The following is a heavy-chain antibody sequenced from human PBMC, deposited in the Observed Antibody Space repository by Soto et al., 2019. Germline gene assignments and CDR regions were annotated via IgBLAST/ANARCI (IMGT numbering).Heavy chain of an antibody. D-gene: IGHD2-2*03. V-gene: IGHV6-1*01. CDR3: ARDFGYGYFDY. Sequence: SQTLSLTCAISGDSVSTYSAACNWIRQSPSRGLEWLGRTYYRSRWYNDYAVAVKSRININPDTSKNQFSLHLSSVTPEDTALYFCARDFGYGYFDYWGQGTLVTVSS. CDR2: TYYRSRWYN. J-gene: IGHJ4*02. CDR1: GDSVSTYSAA.